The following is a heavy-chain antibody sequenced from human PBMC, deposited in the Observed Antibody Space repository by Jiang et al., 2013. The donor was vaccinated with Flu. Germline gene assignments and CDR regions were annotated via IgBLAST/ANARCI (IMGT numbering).Heavy chain of an antibody. CDR2: TYYRSKWYN. V-gene: IGHV6-1*01. J-gene: IGHJ4*02. D-gene: IGHD2-2*01. Sequence: QTLSLTCAISGDSVSSNSAAWNWIRQSPSRGLEWLGRTYYRSKWYNDYAVSVKSRITINPDTSKNQFSLQLNSVTPEDTAVYYCATSSIVVVPAAAGDYFDYWGQGTLVTVSS. CDR1: GDSVSSNSAA. CDR3: ATSSIVVVPAAAGDYFDY.